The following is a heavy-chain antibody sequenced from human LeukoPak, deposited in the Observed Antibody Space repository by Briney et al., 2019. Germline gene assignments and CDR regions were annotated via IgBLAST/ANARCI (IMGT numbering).Heavy chain of an antibody. V-gene: IGHV3-23*01. CDR1: GYSFGGFY. J-gene: IGHJ6*03. D-gene: IGHD1-26*01. CDR3: AQRGVQGYMDV. Sequence: GGSLRLSCEDSGYSFGGFYMHWVRQAPGKVLEWVASINGDCGYTVYAASVKGRFTISRDNSNNMLNLQMSSLRAEDTALYYCAQRGVQGYMDVWGKGTTVIVSS. CDR2: INGDCGYT.